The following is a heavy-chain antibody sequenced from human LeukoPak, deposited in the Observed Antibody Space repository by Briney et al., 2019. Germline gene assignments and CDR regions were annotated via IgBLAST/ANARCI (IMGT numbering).Heavy chain of an antibody. D-gene: IGHD6-13*01. V-gene: IGHV3-33*01. CDR2: IWYDGSNK. CDR3: ARGFSSSPLYGMDV. Sequence: GGSLRLSCAASGFTFSSYGMHWVRQAPGKGLEWVPVIWYDGSNKYYADSVKGRFTISRDNSKNTLYLQMNSLRAEDTAVYYCARGFSSSPLYGMDVWGQGTTVTVSS. CDR1: GFTFSSYG. J-gene: IGHJ6*02.